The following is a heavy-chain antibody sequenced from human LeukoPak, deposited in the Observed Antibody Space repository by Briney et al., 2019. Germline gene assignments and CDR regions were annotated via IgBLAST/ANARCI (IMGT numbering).Heavy chain of an antibody. V-gene: IGHV4-34*01. CDR1: GGSFSGYY. J-gene: IGHJ4*02. D-gene: IGHD3-22*01. CDR2: INNSGST. Sequence: SETLSLTCAVYGGSFSGYYWSWIRQPPGKGLEWLGEINNSGSTNYNPSLKSRVTISVDTPKNQFSLKLSSVTAADTAVYSCSRGPDPKPSDTDYDDHWGQGTLVTVSS. CDR3: SRGPDPKPSDTDYDDH.